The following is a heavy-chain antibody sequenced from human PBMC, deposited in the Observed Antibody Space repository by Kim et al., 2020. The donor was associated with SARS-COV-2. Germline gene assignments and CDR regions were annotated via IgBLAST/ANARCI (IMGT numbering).Heavy chain of an antibody. CDR3: ARAGGIGQWLVKRNWYFDL. CDR1: GGSFSGYY. Sequence: SETLSLTCAVYGGSFSGYYWSWIRQPPGKGLEWIGEINHSGSTNYNPSLKSRVTISVDTSKNQFSLKLSSVTAADTAVYYCARAGGIGQWLVKRNWYFDLWGRGTLVTVSS. CDR2: INHSGST. V-gene: IGHV4-34*01. J-gene: IGHJ2*01. D-gene: IGHD6-19*01.